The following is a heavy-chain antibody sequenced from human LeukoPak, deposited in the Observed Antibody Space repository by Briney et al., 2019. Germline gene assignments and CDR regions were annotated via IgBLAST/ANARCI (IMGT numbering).Heavy chain of an antibody. CDR2: ISYDGSNK. D-gene: IGHD3-9*01. V-gene: IGHV3-30*18. Sequence: PGRSLGLSCAASGFTFSSYGMHWVRQAPGKGLEWVAVISYDGSNKYYADSVKGRFTISRDNSKNTLYLQMNSLRAEDTAVYYCAKGDVTGYYYGAFDYWGQGTLVTVSS. CDR1: GFTFSSYG. J-gene: IGHJ4*02. CDR3: AKGDVTGYYYGAFDY.